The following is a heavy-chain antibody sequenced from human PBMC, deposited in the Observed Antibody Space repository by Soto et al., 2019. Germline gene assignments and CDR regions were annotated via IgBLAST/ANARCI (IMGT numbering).Heavy chain of an antibody. D-gene: IGHD2-8*01. J-gene: IGHJ6*02. CDR1: GYTFTRSG. V-gene: IGHV1-18*01. Sequence: QGQLVQSGAEVKKPGASVKVSCKASGYTFTRSGISWVRQGSGQGLEWMGWISGYNGDTKYAQKFQGRVTMTIDTSTTTTYMELRSLTSDDTAVYYCAKNGQPPYYYYGMDVWGQGTTVTVSS. CDR2: ISGYNGDT. CDR3: AKNGQPPYYYYGMDV.